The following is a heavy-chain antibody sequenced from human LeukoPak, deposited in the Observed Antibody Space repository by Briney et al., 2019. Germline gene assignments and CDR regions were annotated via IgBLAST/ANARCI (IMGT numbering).Heavy chain of an antibody. D-gene: IGHD3-22*01. V-gene: IGHV1-18*01. J-gene: IGHJ4*02. CDR1: GYTFTSYG. CDR2: ISAYNGNT. CDR3: ARAFSPTYYCDSSGYYLDY. Sequence: ASVKVSCKASGYTFTSYGISWVRQAPGQGLEWMGWISAYNGNTNYAQKLQGRVTMTTDTSTSTAYMELRSLRSDDTAVYYCARAFSPTYYCDSSGYYLDYWGQGTLVTVSS.